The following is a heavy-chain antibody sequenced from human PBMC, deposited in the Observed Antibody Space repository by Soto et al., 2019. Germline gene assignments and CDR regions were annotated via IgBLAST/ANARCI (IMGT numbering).Heavy chain of an antibody. CDR3: ARQISGIAAAAPLESWFDP. CDR1: GFTFSSYA. Sequence: PGGSLRLSCAASGFTFSSYAMSWVRQAPGKGLEWVSAISGSGGSTYYADSVKGRFTISRDNSKNTLYLQMNSLRAEDTAVYYCARQISGIAAAAPLESWFDPWGQGTLVTVSS. D-gene: IGHD6-13*01. V-gene: IGHV3-23*01. J-gene: IGHJ5*02. CDR2: ISGSGGST.